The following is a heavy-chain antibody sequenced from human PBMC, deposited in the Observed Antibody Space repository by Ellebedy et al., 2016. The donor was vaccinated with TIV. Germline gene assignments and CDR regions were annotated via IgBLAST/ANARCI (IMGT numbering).Heavy chain of an antibody. CDR3: ARDASESGPLTGHYYYYGMDV. D-gene: IGHD3-9*01. V-gene: IGHV3-11*04. Sequence: GESLKISCAASGFTFSDYYMSWIRQAPGKGLEWASYISSSGSTIYYADSVKGRFTISRDNAKNSLYLQMNSLRAEDTAVYYCARDASESGPLTGHYYYYGMDVWGQGTTVTVSS. CDR2: ISSSGSTI. J-gene: IGHJ6*02. CDR1: GFTFSDYY.